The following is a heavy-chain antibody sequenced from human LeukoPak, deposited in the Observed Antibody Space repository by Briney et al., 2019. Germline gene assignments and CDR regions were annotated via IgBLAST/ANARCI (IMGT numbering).Heavy chain of an antibody. Sequence: ASVKVSCKASGYTFTGYYMHWVRQAPGQGLEWMGWINPNSGGTNYAQKFQGRVTMTRDTSISTAYMELSRLRSDDTAVYYCALDVAAAGDYYYMDVWGKGTTVTVSS. J-gene: IGHJ6*03. CDR2: INPNSGGT. D-gene: IGHD6-13*01. V-gene: IGHV1-2*02. CDR1: GYTFTGYY. CDR3: ALDVAAAGDYYYMDV.